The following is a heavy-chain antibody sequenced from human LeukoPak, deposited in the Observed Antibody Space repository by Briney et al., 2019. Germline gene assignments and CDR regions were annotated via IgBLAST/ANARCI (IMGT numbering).Heavy chain of an antibody. J-gene: IGHJ4*02. D-gene: IGHD3-10*01. CDR3: TTTPHWGSGSYYPYYFDY. CDR1: GFTFSNAW. V-gene: IGHV3-15*01. Sequence: GGSLRLSCAASGFTFSNAWMSWVHQAPGKGLEWVGRIKSKTDGGTTDYAAPVKGRFTISRDDSKNTLYLQMNSLKTEDTAVYYCTTTPHWGSGSYYPYYFDYWGQGTLVTVSS. CDR2: IKSKTDGGTT.